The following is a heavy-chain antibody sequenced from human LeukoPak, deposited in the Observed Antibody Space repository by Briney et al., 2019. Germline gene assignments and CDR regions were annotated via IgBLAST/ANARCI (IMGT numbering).Heavy chain of an antibody. Sequence: SETLPLTCTVSGGSISSYYWSWIRQPPGKGLEWIGYIYYSGSTNYNPSLKSRVTISVDTSKNQFSLKLSSVTAADTAVYYCARGTYCSGGSCYPNLYYGMDVWGQGTTVTVSS. V-gene: IGHV4-59*01. CDR1: GGSISSYY. CDR3: ARGTYCSGGSCYPNLYYGMDV. D-gene: IGHD2-15*01. CDR2: IYYSGST. J-gene: IGHJ6*02.